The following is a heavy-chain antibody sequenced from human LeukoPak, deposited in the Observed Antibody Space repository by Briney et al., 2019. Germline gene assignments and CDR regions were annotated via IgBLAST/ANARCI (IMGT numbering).Heavy chain of an antibody. J-gene: IGHJ4*02. V-gene: IGHV4-30-2*01. Sequence: SETLSLTCTVSGGSISSGGYYWSWIRQPPGKGLEWIGYIYHSGSTYYNPSLKSRVTISVDRSKNQFSLKLSSVTAADTAVYYCARVYDFWSWSFDYWGQGTLVTVSS. D-gene: IGHD3-3*01. CDR3: ARVYDFWSWSFDY. CDR1: GGSISSGGYY. CDR2: IYHSGST.